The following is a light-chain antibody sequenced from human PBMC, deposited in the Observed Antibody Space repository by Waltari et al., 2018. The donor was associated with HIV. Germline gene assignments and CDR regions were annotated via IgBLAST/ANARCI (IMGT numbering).Light chain of an antibody. CDR3: SSYTSNITRV. CDR1: SSDVGGYNY. J-gene: IGLJ3*02. CDR2: DVS. V-gene: IGLV2-14*03. Sequence: QSALTQPASVSGSPGPSLTISCTGTSSDVGGYNYVSWYQQHPGKAPKLMIYDVSNRPSGVSNRFSGSKSGNTASLTISGLQAEDEADYYCSSYTSNITRVFGGGTKLTVL.